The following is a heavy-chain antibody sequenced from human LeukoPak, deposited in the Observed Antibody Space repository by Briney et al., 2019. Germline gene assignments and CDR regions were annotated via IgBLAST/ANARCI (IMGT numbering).Heavy chain of an antibody. CDR2: VSYDGSSQ. D-gene: IGHD3-9*01. J-gene: IGHJ4*02. Sequence: GGSLRLSCAASGFLFTSYGIHWVRQAPGKGLEWVAFVSYDGSSQYYADSVKGRFTISRDNSKNTLYLQMNSLRAEDTAVYYYARDRIRKFDYMYYFDSWGQGTLVTVSS. V-gene: IGHV3-30-3*01. CDR3: ARDRIRKFDYMYYFDS. CDR1: GFLFTSYG.